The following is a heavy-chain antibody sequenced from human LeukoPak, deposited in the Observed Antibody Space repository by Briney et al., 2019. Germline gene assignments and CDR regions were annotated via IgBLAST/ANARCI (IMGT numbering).Heavy chain of an antibody. J-gene: IGHJ6*02. CDR2: ISVSGGST. CDR3: AKVRGSYYYYGVDV. V-gene: IGHV3-23*01. CDR1: GFTFSSYA. D-gene: IGHD3-16*01. Sequence: PGGSLRLSCAASGFTFSSYAMSWVRQAPGEGLEWVSAISVSGGSTYYADSVKGRFTISRDNSTNTLYLQMNSLRAEDTAVYYCAKVRGSYYYYGVDVWGQGTTVTVSS.